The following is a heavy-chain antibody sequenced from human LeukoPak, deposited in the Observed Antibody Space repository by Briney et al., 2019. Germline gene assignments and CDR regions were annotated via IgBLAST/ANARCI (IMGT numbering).Heavy chain of an antibody. D-gene: IGHD3-22*01. V-gene: IGHV4-39*07. Sequence: SETLSLTCTVSGGSISSSSYYWGWIRQPPGKGLEWIGSIYYSGSTYYNPSLKSRVTISVDTSKNRFSLKLSSVTAADTAVYYCAREKLDSSSPFDYWGQGTLVTVSS. CDR2: IYYSGST. CDR1: GGSISSSSYY. J-gene: IGHJ4*02. CDR3: AREKLDSSSPFDY.